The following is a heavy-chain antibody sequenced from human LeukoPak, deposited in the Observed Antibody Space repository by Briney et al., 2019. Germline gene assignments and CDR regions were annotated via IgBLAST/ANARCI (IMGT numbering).Heavy chain of an antibody. CDR2: IYYSGST. Sequence: PSETLSLTCTVSGGSISSSSYYWGWIRQPPGKGLEWIGSIYYSGSTYYSPSLKSRVTISVDTSKNQFSLKLSSVTAADTAVYYCARDSGTRGDWGQGTLVTVSS. J-gene: IGHJ4*02. CDR3: ARDSGTRGD. D-gene: IGHD3-10*01. CDR1: GGSISSSSYY. V-gene: IGHV4-39*02.